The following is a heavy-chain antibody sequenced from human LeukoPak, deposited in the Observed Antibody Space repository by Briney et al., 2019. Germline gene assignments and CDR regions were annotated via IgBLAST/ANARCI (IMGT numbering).Heavy chain of an antibody. J-gene: IGHJ4*02. V-gene: IGHV3-23*01. CDR2: IRSSGSST. CDR3: AKVRPPPGSGWYGGDDD. Sequence: GGSLRLSCAASGFTFSNYVMSWVRQAPGKGLERVSSIRSSGSSTSYADSVKGRFTISRDNSQNTVYLQMNSLGAEDTAVYYCAKVRPPPGSGWYGGDDDWGQGTLVTVSS. CDR1: GFTFSNYV. D-gene: IGHD6-13*01.